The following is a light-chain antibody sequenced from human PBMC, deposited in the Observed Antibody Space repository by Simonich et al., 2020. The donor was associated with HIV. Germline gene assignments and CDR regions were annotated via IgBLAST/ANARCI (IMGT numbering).Light chain of an antibody. Sequence: EIVMTQSPATLSVSPGERPTLSCRASQGVSSDLAWYQQKLGQAPRLLIYGASTRATGIPARFSGSGSGTEFTLTISSMQSEDFAVYYCQQYNNWTTFGGGTKVEIK. V-gene: IGKV3-15*01. J-gene: IGKJ4*01. CDR3: QQYNNWTT. CDR2: GAS. CDR1: QGVSSD.